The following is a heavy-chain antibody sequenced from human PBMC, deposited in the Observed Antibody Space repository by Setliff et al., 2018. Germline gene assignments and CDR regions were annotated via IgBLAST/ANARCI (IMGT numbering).Heavy chain of an antibody. Sequence: SETLSLTCTVSGGSISSYYWSWIRQPAGEGLEWIGHIYIGGSANYNPSLKSRVTMSIDTSKNQFSLKLNSVTAADMAVYYCAREQRLDPPGSYYMDVWATGTTVTVSS. CDR1: GGSISSYY. V-gene: IGHV4-4*07. CDR2: IYIGGSA. CDR3: AREQRLDPPGSYYMDV. J-gene: IGHJ6*03. D-gene: IGHD6-25*01.